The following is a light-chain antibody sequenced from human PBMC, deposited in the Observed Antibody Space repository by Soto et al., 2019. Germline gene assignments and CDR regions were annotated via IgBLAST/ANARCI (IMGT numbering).Light chain of an antibody. J-gene: IGLJ3*02. V-gene: IGLV7-46*01. Sequence: QAVVTQEPSLTVSSGGTVTLTCGSSSGSVTSSHWPYWVQQRPGQAPRTLIYDTTNRHSWTPARFSGSLLGGKAALTLSGAQPEDEAVYYCFITPTFGWVFGGGTKVTVL. CDR1: SGSVTSSHW. CDR3: FITPTFGWV. CDR2: DTT.